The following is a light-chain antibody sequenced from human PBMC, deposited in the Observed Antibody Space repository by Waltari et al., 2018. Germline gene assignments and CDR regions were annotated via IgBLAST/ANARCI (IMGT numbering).Light chain of an antibody. J-gene: IGKJ5*01. CDR2: DAS. CDR1: QTVSSH. CDR3: QLCHNWPIT. V-gene: IGKV3-15*01. Sequence: EIGMTQSPATLSVSPGERATLSCRASQTVSSHLAWYQQKPGQAPRLLIYDASTRATGIPARFSGNGSGTEFTLTISSLQSEDVAVYYCQLCHNWPITFGQGTRLEIK.